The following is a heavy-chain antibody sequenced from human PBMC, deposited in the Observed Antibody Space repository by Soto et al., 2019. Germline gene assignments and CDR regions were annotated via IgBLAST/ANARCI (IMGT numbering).Heavy chain of an antibody. CDR3: TRDSLLWFGEPTITNYYYYGMDV. CDR1: GFTFGDYA. D-gene: IGHD3-10*01. Sequence: GGSLRLSCTASGFTFGDYAMSWFRQAPGKGLEWVGFIRSKAYGGTTEYAASVKGRFTISRDDSKSIAYLQMNSLKTEDTAAYYCTRDSLLWFGEPTITNYYYYGMDVWGQGTTVTVSS. V-gene: IGHV3-49*03. J-gene: IGHJ6*02. CDR2: IRSKAYGGTT.